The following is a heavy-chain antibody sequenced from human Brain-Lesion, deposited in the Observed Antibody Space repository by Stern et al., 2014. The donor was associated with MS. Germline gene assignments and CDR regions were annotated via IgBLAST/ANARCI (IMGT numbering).Heavy chain of an antibody. CDR1: GYLFDDYW. D-gene: IGHD5-12*01. CDR3: GISPATPSGYDRFDY. V-gene: IGHV5-51*03. CDR2: IFPRDSNT. Sequence: DQLVQSGAEVKKPGESLKISCEASGYLFDDYWIGWVRQMSGRGLELVAIIFPRDSNTRYSPSVQGRVPTSAEKSTSPVFLQGSSLKPADPAIYYWGISPATPSGYDRFDYWGQGALVTVSS. J-gene: IGHJ4*02.